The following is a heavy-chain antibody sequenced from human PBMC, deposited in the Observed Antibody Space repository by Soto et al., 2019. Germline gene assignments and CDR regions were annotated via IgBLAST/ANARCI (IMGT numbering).Heavy chain of an antibody. CDR1: GFTFSSYG. J-gene: IGHJ4*02. V-gene: IGHV3-30*18. D-gene: IGHD3-3*01. CDR2: ISYDGSNK. CDR3: AKDRGYDFWSGYVQGPDY. Sequence: PGGSLRLSCAASGFTFSSYGMHWVRQAPGKGLEWVAVISYDGSNKYYAVSVKGRFTISRDNSKNTLYLQMNSLRAEDTAVYYCAKDRGYDFWSGYVQGPDYWGQGTLVTVSS.